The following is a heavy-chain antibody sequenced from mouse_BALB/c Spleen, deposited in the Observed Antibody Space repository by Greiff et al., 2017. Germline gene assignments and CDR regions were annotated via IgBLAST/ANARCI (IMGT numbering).Heavy chain of an antibody. V-gene: IGHV1S56*01. CDR2: IYPGNVNT. CDR3: ARWEYYGSSYWFAY. D-gene: IGHD1-1*01. J-gene: IGHJ3*01. CDR1: GYTFTSYY. Sequence: QVQLKQSGPELVKPGASVRISCKASGYTFTSYYIHWVKQRPGQGLEWIGWIYPGNVNTKYNEKFKGKATLTADKSSSTAYMQLSSLTSEDSAVYFCARWEYYGSSYWFAYWGQGTLVTVSA.